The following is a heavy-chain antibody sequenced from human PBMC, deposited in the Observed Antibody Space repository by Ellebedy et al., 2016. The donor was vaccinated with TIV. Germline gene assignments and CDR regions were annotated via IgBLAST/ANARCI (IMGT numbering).Heavy chain of an antibody. CDR3: TTQEADNSGYFSADNRFDY. CDR1: GFTFSNYW. CDR2: IKSKADGGTT. V-gene: IGHV3-15*01. J-gene: IGHJ4*02. Sequence: GESLKISXAASGFTFSNYWMSWVRQAPGKGLEWVGRIKSKADGGTTDYAAPVKGRFTISRDDSKDTLYLQMNSLKTEDTAVYYCTTQEADNSGYFSADNRFDYWGQGTLVTVSS. D-gene: IGHD3-22*01.